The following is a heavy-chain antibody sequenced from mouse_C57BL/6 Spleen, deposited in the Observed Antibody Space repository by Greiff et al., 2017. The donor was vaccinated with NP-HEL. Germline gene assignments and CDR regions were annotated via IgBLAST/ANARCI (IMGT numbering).Heavy chain of an antibody. Sequence: EVNVVDSEGGLVQPGSSMKLSCTASGFTFSDYYMAWVRQVPEKGLEWVANINYDGSSTYYLDSLKSRFIISRDNAKNILYLQMSSLKSEDTATYYCARGYGKVPYAMDYWGQGTSVTVSS. CDR3: ARGYGKVPYAMDY. J-gene: IGHJ4*01. CDR1: GFTFSDYY. V-gene: IGHV5-16*01. D-gene: IGHD2-1*01. CDR2: INYDGSST.